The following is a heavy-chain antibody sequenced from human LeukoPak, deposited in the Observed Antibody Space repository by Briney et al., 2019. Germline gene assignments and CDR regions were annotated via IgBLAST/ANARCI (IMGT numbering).Heavy chain of an antibody. V-gene: IGHV3-30*02. CDR3: AREAGTVVIGRFDP. CDR1: GFTFSSHG. D-gene: IGHD2-15*01. J-gene: IGHJ5*02. Sequence: GGSLRLSCAASGFTFSSHGMHWVRQAPGKGLEWVAFIQYDAINIKYGDSVKGRFTISRDNSKNTLYLQMNSLTPEDTAVYYCAREAGTVVIGRFDPWGQGTLVTVSS. CDR2: IQYDAINI.